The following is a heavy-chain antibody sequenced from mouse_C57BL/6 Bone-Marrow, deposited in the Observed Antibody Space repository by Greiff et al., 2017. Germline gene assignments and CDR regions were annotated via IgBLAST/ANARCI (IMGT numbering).Heavy chain of an antibody. D-gene: IGHD1-1*01. J-gene: IGHJ1*03. CDR1: GYSFTSYY. Sequence: QVQLKESGPELVKPGASVKISCKASGYSFTSYYIHWVKQRPGQGLEWIGWIYPGSGNTKYNEKFKGKAPLTADTSSSTAYMQLSSLTSEDSAVYYCARRGITTVVGWYFDVWGTGTTVTVSS. V-gene: IGHV1-66*01. CDR2: IYPGSGNT. CDR3: ARRGITTVVGWYFDV.